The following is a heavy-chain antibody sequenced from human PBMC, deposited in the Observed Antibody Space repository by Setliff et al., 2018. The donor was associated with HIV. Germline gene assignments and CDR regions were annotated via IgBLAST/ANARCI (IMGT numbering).Heavy chain of an antibody. V-gene: IGHV4-34*01. CDR3: ARRERYYDILTGRVFDGFDI. J-gene: IGHJ3*02. CDR1: NGSFSGYY. Sequence: SETLSLTCAVYNGSFSGYYWSWIRQPPGKGLEWIGEINHSGSTNYKPSLKSRVTISVDTSKNQFSLKLSSVTAADTAVYYCARRERYYDILTGRVFDGFDIWGQGTMVTVSS. D-gene: IGHD3-9*01. CDR2: INHSGST.